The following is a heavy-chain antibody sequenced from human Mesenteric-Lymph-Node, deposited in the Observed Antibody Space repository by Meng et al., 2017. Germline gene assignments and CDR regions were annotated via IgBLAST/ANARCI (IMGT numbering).Heavy chain of an antibody. CDR1: GYTLTELS. CDR3: ARDRGGDFSPTGYYNYGMDV. Sequence: ASVKVSCKVSGYTLTELSMHWVRQAPGKGLEWMGGFDPEDGETIYAQKFQGRVTMTEDTSTDTAYMELSSLRSEDTAVYHCARDRGGDFSPTGYYNYGMDVWGQGTTVTVSS. J-gene: IGHJ6*02. V-gene: IGHV1-24*01. D-gene: IGHD2-21*02. CDR2: FDPEDGET.